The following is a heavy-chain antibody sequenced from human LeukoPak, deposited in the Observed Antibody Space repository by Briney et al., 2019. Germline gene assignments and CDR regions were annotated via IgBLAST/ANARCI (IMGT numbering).Heavy chain of an antibody. CDR1: GFTFRDYN. V-gene: IGHV3-33*05. J-gene: IGHJ4*02. CDR3: VRGGSSSSGPADY. CDR2: IEDHGRKK. Sequence: GGSLRLSCAASGFTFRDYNIHWVRQAPGKGLEWVALIEDHGRKKYYADSVRGRFTISRDNAENSLYLQMNSLRVEDTAVYFCVRGGSSSSGPADYWGQGTLVTVSS. D-gene: IGHD6-6*01.